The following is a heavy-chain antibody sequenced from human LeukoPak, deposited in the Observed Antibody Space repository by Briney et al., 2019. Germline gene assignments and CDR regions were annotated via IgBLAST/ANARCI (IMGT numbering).Heavy chain of an antibody. CDR3: ARGGYYYDSSGYNSLDY. D-gene: IGHD3-22*01. J-gene: IGHJ4*02. V-gene: IGHV1-46*01. CDR2: INPSGGST. CDR1: GYTFTSCY. Sequence: ASVKVSCKASGYTFTSCYMHWVRQAPGQGLEWMGIINPSGGSTSYAQKFQGRVTMTRDTSTSTVYMELSSLRSEDTAVYYCARGGYYYDSSGYNSLDYWGQGTLVTVSS.